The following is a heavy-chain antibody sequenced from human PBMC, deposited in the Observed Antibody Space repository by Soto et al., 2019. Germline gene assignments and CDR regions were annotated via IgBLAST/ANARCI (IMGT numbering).Heavy chain of an antibody. CDR2: IIPIFATA. Sequence: QVQLVQSGAEVKKPGSSVKVSCKTSGGTFRSYDINWVRQAPGQGFEWMGGIIPIFATANYAQDFQGRVTITADESTSTAYMELRSLRSEDTAVYDGTTDYYGMDVWGQGTTITVS. CDR3: TTDYYGMDV. J-gene: IGHJ6*02. V-gene: IGHV1-69*01. CDR1: GGTFRSYD.